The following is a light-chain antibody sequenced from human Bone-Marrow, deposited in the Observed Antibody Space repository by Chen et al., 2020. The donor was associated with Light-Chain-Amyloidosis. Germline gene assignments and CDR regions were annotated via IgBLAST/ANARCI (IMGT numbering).Light chain of an antibody. V-gene: IGKV4-1*01. CDR3: QQYYSTPYT. CDR2: WAS. CDR1: QSVLYSSNNKNY. J-gene: IGKJ2*01. Sequence: DIVMTQSPDSLAVSLGGRAPINCKSSQSVLYSSNNKNYLAWYQQKPGQPPKLPIYWASTRESGVPDRFSGSGSGTDFTLTISSLQAEDVAVYYCQQYYSTPYTFGQGTKLEIK.